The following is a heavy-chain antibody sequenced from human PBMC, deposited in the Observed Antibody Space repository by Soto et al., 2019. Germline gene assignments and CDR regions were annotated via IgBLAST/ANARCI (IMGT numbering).Heavy chain of an antibody. CDR1: GGSISSGDYY. D-gene: IGHD3-9*01. Sequence: SETLSLTCTVSGGSISSGDYYWSWIRQPPGKGLEWIGYIYYSGSTYYNPSLKSRVTISVDTSKNQFSLKLSSVTAADTAVYYCARDHYVYDILTGYGHYYRLDVWGQGTTVTVSS. J-gene: IGHJ6*02. V-gene: IGHV4-30-4*01. CDR3: ARDHYVYDILTGYGHYYRLDV. CDR2: IYYSGST.